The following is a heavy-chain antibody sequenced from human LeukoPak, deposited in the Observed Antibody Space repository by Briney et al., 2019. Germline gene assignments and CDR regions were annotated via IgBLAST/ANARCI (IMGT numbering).Heavy chain of an antibody. CDR3: ARGINMMIVAPGY. V-gene: IGHV3-53*01. J-gene: IGHJ4*02. D-gene: IGHD3-22*01. CDR1: GFTVNNNY. Sequence: GGSLRLACAACGFTVNNNYMTWVRQAPGKGLEWISVLYSNSITYYADSVKGRFTISRDSSKNTLYLQMNSLRAEDTAVYYCARGINMMIVAPGYWGQGTLVTVSS. CDR2: LYSNSIT.